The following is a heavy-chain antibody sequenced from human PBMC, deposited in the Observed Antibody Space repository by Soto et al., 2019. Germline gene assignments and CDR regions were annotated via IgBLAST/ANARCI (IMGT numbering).Heavy chain of an antibody. Sequence: QVQLQQSGPRLARPSGTLSLTCVVSGGSISSTNWWTWVRQTPGKGLEWIGEIYHTGSTKYNPSLRIRFPYPLERSNNNSSRILRSVPAATPAVNYVATLPPRIVVTVLPFPSWGQGTLVTVSS. J-gene: IGHJ4*02. CDR2: IYHTGST. CDR3: ATLPPRIVVTVLPFPS. V-gene: IGHV4-4*02. D-gene: IGHD2-15*01. CDR1: GGSISSTNW.